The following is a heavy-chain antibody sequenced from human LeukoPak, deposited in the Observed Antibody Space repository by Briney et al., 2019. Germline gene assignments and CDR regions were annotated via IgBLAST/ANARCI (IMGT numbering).Heavy chain of an antibody. CDR3: ARGVGYCSSTSCYYYYGMDV. CDR2: IYYSGST. J-gene: IGHJ6*02. Sequence: SETLSLTCTVSGGSISSGGYYWSWIRQHPGKGLEWIGYIYYSGSTYYNPSLKSRVTTSVDTSKNQFSLKLSSVTAADTAVYYCARGVGYCSSTSCYYYYGMDVWGQGTTVTVSS. V-gene: IGHV4-31*03. CDR1: GGSISSGGYY. D-gene: IGHD2-2*01.